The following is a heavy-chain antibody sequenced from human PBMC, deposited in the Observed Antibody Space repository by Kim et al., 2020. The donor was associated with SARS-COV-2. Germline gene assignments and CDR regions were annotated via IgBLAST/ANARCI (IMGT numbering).Heavy chain of an antibody. Sequence: ADYGKGRFTIARDTSKKTVDLQRNSLRAEDTAVYYCATRPPLGLLIVYDYWGQGTLVTVSS. D-gene: IGHD3-16*01. CDR3: ATRPPLGLLIVYDY. V-gene: IGHV3-23*01. J-gene: IGHJ4*02.